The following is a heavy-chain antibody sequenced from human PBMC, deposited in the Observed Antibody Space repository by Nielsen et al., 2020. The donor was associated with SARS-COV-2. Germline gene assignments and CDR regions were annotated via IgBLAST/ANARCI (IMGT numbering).Heavy chain of an antibody. Sequence: GGSLRLSCAASGFTFSSYGMHWVRQAPGKGLEWVAVISYDGSNKYYADSVKGRFTISRDNSKNTLYLQMNSLRAEDTAVYYCAKDLTSWYSYGDYLFDYWGQGTLVTVSS. CDR2: ISYDGSNK. CDR3: AKDLTSWYSYGDYLFDY. J-gene: IGHJ4*02. CDR1: GFTFSSYG. D-gene: IGHD5-18*01. V-gene: IGHV3-30*18.